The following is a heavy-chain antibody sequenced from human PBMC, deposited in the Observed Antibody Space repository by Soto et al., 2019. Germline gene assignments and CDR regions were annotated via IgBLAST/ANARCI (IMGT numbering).Heavy chain of an antibody. D-gene: IGHD2-15*01. CDR2: IYPGDSDT. Sequence: PGESLKISCKGSGYSFTSYWIGWVRQMPGKGLEWMGIIYPGDSDTRYSPSFQGQVTISADKSISTAYLQWSSLKASDTAMYYCARHTPLFYCSGGSCPADYWGQGTLVTVSS. CDR3: ARHTPLFYCSGGSCPADY. V-gene: IGHV5-51*01. CDR1: GYSFTSYW. J-gene: IGHJ4*02.